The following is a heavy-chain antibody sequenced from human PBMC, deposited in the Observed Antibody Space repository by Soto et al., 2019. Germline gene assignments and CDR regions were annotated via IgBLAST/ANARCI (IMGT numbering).Heavy chain of an antibody. J-gene: IGHJ6*02. CDR1: GYSFTSYW. V-gene: IGHV5-51*01. CDR2: IYPGDSDT. D-gene: IGHD1-26*01. Sequence: GESLKISCKGSGYSFTSYWIGWVRQMPGKGLEWMGIIYPGDSDTRYSPSFQGQVTISADKSISTAYLQWSSLKASDTAMYYCARQEYSDYYYYYGMDVWGQGTTVTVSS. CDR3: ARQEYSDYYYYYGMDV.